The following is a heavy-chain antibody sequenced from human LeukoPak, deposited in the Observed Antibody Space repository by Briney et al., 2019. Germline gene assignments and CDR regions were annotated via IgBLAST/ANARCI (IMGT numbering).Heavy chain of an antibody. CDR1: GSSISSYY. Sequence: SETLSLTCTVSGSSISSYYWSWIRQPAGKGLEWIGRIYTSGSTNYNPSLKSRVTMSVDTSKNQFSLKLSSVTAADTAVYYCARGIVVVPYFDSWGQGTLVSVSS. V-gene: IGHV4-4*07. CDR2: IYTSGST. D-gene: IGHD3-22*01. CDR3: ARGIVVVPYFDS. J-gene: IGHJ4*02.